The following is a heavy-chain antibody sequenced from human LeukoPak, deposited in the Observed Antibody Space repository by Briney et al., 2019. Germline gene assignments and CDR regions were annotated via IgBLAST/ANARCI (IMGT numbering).Heavy chain of an antibody. CDR1: GGSISSGSYY. J-gene: IGHJ4*02. CDR2: IYTSGST. Sequence: SETLSLTCTVSGGSISSGSYYWSWIRQPAGKELEWIGRIYTSGSTNYNPSPKSRVTISVDTSKNQFSLKLSSVTAADTAVYYCATDTYMDTFNYWGQGTLVTVSS. CDR3: ATDTYMDTFNY. V-gene: IGHV4-61*02. D-gene: IGHD2/OR15-2a*01.